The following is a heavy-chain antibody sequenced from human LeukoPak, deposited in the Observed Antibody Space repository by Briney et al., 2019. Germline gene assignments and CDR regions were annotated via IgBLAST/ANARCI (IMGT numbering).Heavy chain of an antibody. V-gene: IGHV3-11*03. CDR2: ISSSGSYT. D-gene: IGHD3-22*01. Sequence: AGGSLRLSCAASEFTFSDHYMSWIRQAPGKGLEWISYISSSGSYTNYADSVKGRFTISRDNAKNSLYLQMNSLRAEDTAVYYCARSGVGYFYDNTGYYPLDYWGQGTLVTVSS. CDR3: ARSGVGYFYDNTGYYPLDY. CDR1: EFTFSDHY. J-gene: IGHJ4*02.